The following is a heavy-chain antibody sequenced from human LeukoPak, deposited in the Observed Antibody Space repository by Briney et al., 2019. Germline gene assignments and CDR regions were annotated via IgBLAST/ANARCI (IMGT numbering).Heavy chain of an antibody. J-gene: IGHJ4*02. CDR2: ISYSGST. V-gene: IGHV4-39*01. D-gene: IGHD4-23*01. Sequence: SETLSLTCSVSGDSISSSNYNWGWIRQPPGKGLEWIGSISYSGSTKYNPSLKSRITISVDTSKNHFSLKLNSVTAADTAIYYCARQRTVVTPEFFDYWGQGTLVIVSS. CDR1: GDSISSSNYN. CDR3: ARQRTVVTPEFFDY.